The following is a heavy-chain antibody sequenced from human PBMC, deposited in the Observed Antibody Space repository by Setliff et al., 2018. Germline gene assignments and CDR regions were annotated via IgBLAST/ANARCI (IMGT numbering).Heavy chain of an antibody. D-gene: IGHD3-22*01. J-gene: IGHJ6*03. CDR2: INPNSGGT. Sequence: ASVKVSCKASGYTFTGYYMHWVRQAPGQGLEWMGWINPNSGGTNYAQKFQGRVTMTRNTSISTAYMELSSLRSEDTAVYYCATGSGDSSGYYPGLDYYYYMDVWGRGTTVTVSS. V-gene: IGHV1-2*02. CDR1: GYTFTGYY. CDR3: ATGSGDSSGYYPGLDYYYYMDV.